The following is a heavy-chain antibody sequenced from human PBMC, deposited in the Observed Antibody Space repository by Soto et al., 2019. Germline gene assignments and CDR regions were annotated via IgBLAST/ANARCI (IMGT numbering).Heavy chain of an antibody. CDR3: AGGLRYFDWLLLNYYYYYGMDV. J-gene: IGHJ6*02. CDR2: IIPIFGTA. CDR1: GGTFSSYA. D-gene: IGHD3-9*01. Sequence: QVQLVQSGAEVKKPGSSVKVSCKASGGTFSSYAISWVRQAPGQGLEWMGGIIPIFGTANYAQKFQGRVTITAEESTSTAYMELSSLRSEDTAVYYCAGGLRYFDWLLLNYYYYYGMDVWGQGTTVTVSS. V-gene: IGHV1-69*01.